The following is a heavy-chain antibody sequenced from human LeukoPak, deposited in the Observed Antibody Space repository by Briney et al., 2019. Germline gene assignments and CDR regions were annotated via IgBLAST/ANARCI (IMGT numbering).Heavy chain of an antibody. D-gene: IGHD6-13*01. Sequence: ASVTVSCKASGYTFTSYDINWVRQATGQGLEWMGWMNPNSGNTGYAQKFQGRVTMTRNTSISTAYMELSSLRSEDTAVYYCARGGIAAAAHDPWGQGTLVTVSS. V-gene: IGHV1-8*01. CDR3: ARGGIAAAAHDP. J-gene: IGHJ5*02. CDR2: MNPNSGNT. CDR1: GYTFTSYD.